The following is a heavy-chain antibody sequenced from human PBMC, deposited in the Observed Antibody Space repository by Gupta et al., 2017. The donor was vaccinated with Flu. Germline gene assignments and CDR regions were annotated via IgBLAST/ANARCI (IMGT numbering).Heavy chain of an antibody. V-gene: IGHV3-23*01. D-gene: IGHD6-6*01. CDR3: ARNLNFEVLIAARPWWWFDP. CDR2: ISGSGGST. J-gene: IGHJ5*02. Sequence: WVRQAPGKGLEWVSAISGSGGSTYYADSVKGRFTISRDNSKNTLYLQMNSLRAEDTAVYYCARNLNFEVLIAARPWWWFDPWGQGTLVTVSS.